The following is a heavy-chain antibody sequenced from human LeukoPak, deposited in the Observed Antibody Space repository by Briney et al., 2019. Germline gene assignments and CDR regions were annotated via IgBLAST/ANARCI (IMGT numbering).Heavy chain of an antibody. J-gene: IGHJ4*02. CDR3: AREPYYYDSSGYSGHYFDY. V-gene: IGHV3-21*01. Sequence: GGSLRLSCAASGFTFSSYSVNWVRQAPGKGLGWVSSISSSSSYIYYADSVKGRFTISRDNAKNSLYLQMNSLRAEDTAVYYCAREPYYYDSSGYSGHYFDYWGQGTLVTVSS. CDR2: ISSSSSYI. D-gene: IGHD3-22*01. CDR1: GFTFSSYS.